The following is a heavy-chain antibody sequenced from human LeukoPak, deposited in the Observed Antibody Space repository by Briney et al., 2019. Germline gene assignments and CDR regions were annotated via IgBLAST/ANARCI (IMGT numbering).Heavy chain of an antibody. Sequence: PGRSLRLSCAVSGFTFDDYAMHWVRQAPGKGLEWVSGISWNSGSIGYADSVKGRFTISRDNAKNSLYLQMNSLRAEDTAVYYCAKDACGGNCYYSMDVWGKGTTVTVSS. V-gene: IGHV3-9*01. CDR3: AKDACGGNCYYSMDV. CDR2: ISWNSGSI. J-gene: IGHJ6*03. CDR1: GFTFDDYA.